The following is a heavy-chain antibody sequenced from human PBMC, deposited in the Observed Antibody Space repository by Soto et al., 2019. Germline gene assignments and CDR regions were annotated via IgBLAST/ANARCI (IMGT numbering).Heavy chain of an antibody. D-gene: IGHD5-18*01. CDR2: IYYSGST. CDR1: GGSISTYY. Sequence: SETLSLTXTVSGGSISTYYWSWIRQPPGKELDWIGYIYYSGSTNYNPSLKSRVTISLDTSKNQFSLKLTSVTAADTALYYCARGGYSYGRDYGMDVWGQGTTVTVSS. CDR3: ARGGYSYGRDYGMDV. V-gene: IGHV4-59*01. J-gene: IGHJ6*02.